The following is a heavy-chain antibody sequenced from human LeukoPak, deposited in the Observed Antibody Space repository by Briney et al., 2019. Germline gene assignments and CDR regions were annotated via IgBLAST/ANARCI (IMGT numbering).Heavy chain of an antibody. J-gene: IGHJ4*02. D-gene: IGHD2-2*03. V-gene: IGHV3-30-3*01. Sequence: GGSLRLSCAASGFTFSFYAMHWVRQAPGKGLEWVAVISYDGSIKYYADSVKGRFTISRDNSKNTLYLQMNSPRAEDTAVYYCARALMDIVVVPAAIDYWGQGTLVTVSS. CDR2: ISYDGSIK. CDR3: ARALMDIVVVPAAIDY. CDR1: GFTFSFYA.